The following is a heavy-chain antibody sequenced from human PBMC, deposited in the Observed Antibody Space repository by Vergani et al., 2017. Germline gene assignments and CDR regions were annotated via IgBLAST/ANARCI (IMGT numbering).Heavy chain of an antibody. V-gene: IGHV4-30-4*08. CDR2: IYYSGST. D-gene: IGHD1-26*01. Sequence: QVQLQESGPGLVKPSQTLSLTCTVSGGSISSGDYYWSWIRQHPGKGLEWIGYIYYSGSTYYNPSLKSRVTISLDTSKNQFSLKLSSVTAADTAVYYCARLRGSGWEPHNWFDPWGQGTLVTVSS. CDR3: ARLRGSGWEPHNWFDP. J-gene: IGHJ5*02. CDR1: GGSISSGDYY.